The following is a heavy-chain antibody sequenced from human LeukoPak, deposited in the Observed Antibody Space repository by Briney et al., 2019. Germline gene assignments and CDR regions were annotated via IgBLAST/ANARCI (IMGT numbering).Heavy chain of an antibody. Sequence: ASVKVSCKASGYTFTGYYMHWVRQAPGQGLEWMGWINPNSGGTNYAQKFQGRVTMTRDTSISTAYMELSRLRSDDTAVYYCARAGGIAARRRPTHKALYYFDYWGQGTLVTVSS. V-gene: IGHV1-2*02. CDR3: ARAGGIAARRRPTHKALYYFDY. CDR1: GYTFTGYY. D-gene: IGHD6-6*01. J-gene: IGHJ4*02. CDR2: INPNSGGT.